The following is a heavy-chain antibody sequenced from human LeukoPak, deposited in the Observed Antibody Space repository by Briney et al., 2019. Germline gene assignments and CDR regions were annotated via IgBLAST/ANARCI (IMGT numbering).Heavy chain of an antibody. V-gene: IGHV3-30*18. D-gene: IGHD6-19*01. J-gene: IGHJ4*02. CDR3: AKDFASSGPLDY. CDR2: ISYDGSNK. Sequence: PGGSLRLSCAASGFTFRSYGMHWVRQAPGKGLEWVAVISYDGSNKYYADSVKGRFTISRDNSKNTLYLQMNSLRAEDTAVYYCAKDFASSGPLDYWGQGTLVTVSS. CDR1: GFTFRSYG.